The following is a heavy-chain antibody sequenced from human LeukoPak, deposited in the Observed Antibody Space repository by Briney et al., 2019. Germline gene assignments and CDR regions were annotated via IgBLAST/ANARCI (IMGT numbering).Heavy chain of an antibody. Sequence: GGSLRLSCAASGFTFSSYGLHWVRQAPGKGLEWVAVIWYDGSNKYYADSVKGRFTISRDNSKNTLYLQMNSLRAEDTAVYYCARESYYYYTDVWGKGTTVTVSS. CDR3: ARESYYYYTDV. CDR2: IWYDGSNK. J-gene: IGHJ6*03. V-gene: IGHV3-33*01. CDR1: GFTFSSYG.